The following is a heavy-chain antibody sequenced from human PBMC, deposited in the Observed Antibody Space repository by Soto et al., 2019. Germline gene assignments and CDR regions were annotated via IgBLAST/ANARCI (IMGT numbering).Heavy chain of an antibody. D-gene: IGHD3-16*02. Sequence: PSETMSLTCTVSGGSISSYYWSWIRQPPGKGLEWIGYIYYSGSTNYNPSLKSRVTISVDTSKNQFSLKLSSVTAADTAVYYCARGGYDYVWGSYRLNWFDPWGQGTLVTVSS. CDR3: ARGGYDYVWGSYRLNWFDP. J-gene: IGHJ5*02. CDR1: GGSISSYY. V-gene: IGHV4-59*12. CDR2: IYYSGST.